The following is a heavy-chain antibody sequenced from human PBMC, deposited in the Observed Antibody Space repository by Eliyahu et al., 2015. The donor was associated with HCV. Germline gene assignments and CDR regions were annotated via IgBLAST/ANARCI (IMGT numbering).Heavy chain of an antibody. CDR2: ISGGGGTT. Sequence: EVQLLXSGGGLVQPGGSLRLSCXASGXXXXNYAMSWVRQXPGXGLEWVSTISGGGGTTYYADSVRGRFTISRDNSKNTLYLQVNSLRAEDTAVYYCAKGRQSYGSAYYFDYWGQGTLVTVSS. CDR3: AKGRQSYGSAYYFDY. J-gene: IGHJ4*02. CDR1: GXXXXNYA. D-gene: IGHD3-10*01. V-gene: IGHV3-23*01.